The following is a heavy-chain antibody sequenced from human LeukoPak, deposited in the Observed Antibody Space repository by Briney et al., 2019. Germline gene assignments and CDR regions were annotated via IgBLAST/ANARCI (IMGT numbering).Heavy chain of an antibody. CDR3: THVRDCPSTSCGYFYHYGMDV. CDR1: GLTFTNAW. D-gene: IGHD2-2*01. CDR2: IKSKTDGGAT. V-gene: IGHV3-15*01. Sequence: GGSLRLSCAASGLTFTNAWMALVRQAPGKGLEWIGRIKSKTDGGATDYAAPVEGRFTISRDDSKNTLYLQMSSLKTEDTAVYYCTHVRDCPSTSCGYFYHYGMDVWGQGTTVTVSS. J-gene: IGHJ6*02.